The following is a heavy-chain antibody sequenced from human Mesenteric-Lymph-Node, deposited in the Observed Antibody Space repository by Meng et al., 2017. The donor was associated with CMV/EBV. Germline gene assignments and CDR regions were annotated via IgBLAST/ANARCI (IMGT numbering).Heavy chain of an antibody. CDR2: INLDGSLT. J-gene: IGHJ5*02. D-gene: IGHD3-3*01. V-gene: IGHV3-74*01. Sequence: SGFTFNNYWMQWVRQPPGKGLVWVSRINLDGSLTYYADSVKGRFTVSRDNTKKTLFLQMNNLGAEDTAFYYCTRGGSGTYYGRFDPWGQGTLVTVSS. CDR1: GFTFNNYW. CDR3: TRGGSGTYYGRFDP.